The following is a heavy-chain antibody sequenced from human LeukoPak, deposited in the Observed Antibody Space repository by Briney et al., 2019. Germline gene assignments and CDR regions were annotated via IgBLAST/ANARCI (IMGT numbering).Heavy chain of an antibody. D-gene: IGHD1-1*01. V-gene: IGHV4-4*07. CDR3: ARDRRELGRRWFDP. CDR1: GGSISSYY. J-gene: IGHJ5*02. Sequence: SETLSLTCTVSGGSISSYYRSWIRQPAGKGLEWIGRIYTSGSTNYNPSLKSRVTMSVDTSKNQFSLKLSSVTAADTAVYYCARDRRELGRRWFDPWGQGTLVTVSS. CDR2: IYTSGST.